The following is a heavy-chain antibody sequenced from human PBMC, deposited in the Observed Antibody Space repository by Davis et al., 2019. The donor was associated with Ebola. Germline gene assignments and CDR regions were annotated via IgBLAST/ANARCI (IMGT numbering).Heavy chain of an antibody. V-gene: IGHV1-69*10. J-gene: IGHJ2*01. D-gene: IGHD6-6*01. CDR1: GGTFSSYA. CDR2: IIPILGIA. Sequence: SVKVSCKASGGTFSSYAISWVRQAPGQGLEWMGGIIPILGIANYAQKFQGRVTITADEPTGTAYMELSSLRSEDTAVYYCASGLVRGESYWYFDLWGRGTLVTVSS. CDR3: ASGLVRGESYWYFDL.